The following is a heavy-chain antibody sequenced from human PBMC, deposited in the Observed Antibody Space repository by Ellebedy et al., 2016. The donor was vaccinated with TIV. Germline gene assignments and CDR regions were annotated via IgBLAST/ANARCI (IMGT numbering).Heavy chain of an antibody. D-gene: IGHD5-18*01. V-gene: IGHV3-15*01. Sequence: GESLKISCAASGFTFSNAWMNWVRQAPGKGLEWVGRIKSQTDGGAADYAAPVKGRFTISSDDSKNTLYMQMNSLKTEDTAVYFCTTVYRYNYDSVWGQGTLVTVSS. CDR1: GFTFSNAW. CDR2: IKSQTDGGAA. CDR3: TTVYRYNYDSV. J-gene: IGHJ4*02.